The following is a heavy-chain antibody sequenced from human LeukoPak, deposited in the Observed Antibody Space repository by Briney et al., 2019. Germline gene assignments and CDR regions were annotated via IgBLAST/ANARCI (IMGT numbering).Heavy chain of an antibody. Sequence: GGSLRLSCAASGFTFSSHWMSWVRQAPGKGLEWVANIREDGSLQYYVDSVEGRFTISRDNARKSVFLQMNTLRVDDTAVCYCTRVSGAYDVSDYWGQGALVTVSS. J-gene: IGHJ4*02. V-gene: IGHV3-7*03. D-gene: IGHD3-3*01. CDR3: TRVSGAYDVSDY. CDR2: IREDGSLQ. CDR1: GFTFSSHW.